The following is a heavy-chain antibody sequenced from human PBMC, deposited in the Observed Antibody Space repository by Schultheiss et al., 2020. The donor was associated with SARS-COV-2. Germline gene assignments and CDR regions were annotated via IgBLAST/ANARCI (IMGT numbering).Heavy chain of an antibody. CDR3: AKGERSYYYGMDA. V-gene: IGHV3-30*18. Sequence: GGSLRLSCAASGFTFSDHYMDWVRQAPGKGLEWVAVISYDGSNKYYADSVKGRFTISRDNSKNTLYLQMNSLRAEDTAVYYCAKGERSYYYGMDAWGQGTTVTVSS. CDR1: GFTFSDHY. J-gene: IGHJ6*02. CDR2: ISYDGSNK.